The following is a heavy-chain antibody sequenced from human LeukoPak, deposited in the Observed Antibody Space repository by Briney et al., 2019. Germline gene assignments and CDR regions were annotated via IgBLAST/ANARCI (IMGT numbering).Heavy chain of an antibody. Sequence: SVKVSCKASGGTFSSYAISWVRQAPGQGLEWMGGIIPISGTANYAQKFQDRITITADESTSTAYMELSSLRSEDTAVYYCATYCSSTSCYIWGYYFDYWGQGTLVTVSS. CDR2: IIPISGTA. V-gene: IGHV1-69*13. CDR1: GGTFSSYA. J-gene: IGHJ4*02. CDR3: ATYCSSTSCYIWGYYFDY. D-gene: IGHD2-2*01.